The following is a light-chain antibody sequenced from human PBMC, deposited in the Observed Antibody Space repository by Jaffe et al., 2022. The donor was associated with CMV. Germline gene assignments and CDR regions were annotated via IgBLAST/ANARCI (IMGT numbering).Light chain of an antibody. CDR1: QSVNNNY. CDR2: GAS. J-gene: IGKJ5*01. Sequence: EIVLTQSPGTLSLSPGERATLSCRASQSVNNNYLAWFQQKPGQAPRLLIYGASSRASAIPDRFSGSGSGTDFTLTISRLEPEDFAVYYCQQYGASPITFGQGARLESK. V-gene: IGKV3-20*01. CDR3: QQYGASPIT.